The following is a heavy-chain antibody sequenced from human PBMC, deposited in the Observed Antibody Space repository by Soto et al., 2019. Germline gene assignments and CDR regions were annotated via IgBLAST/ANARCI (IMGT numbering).Heavy chain of an antibody. CDR1: GGSFSGYY. Sequence: SETLSLTCAVYGGSFSGYYWSWIRQPPGKGLEWIGEINHNGSTNYNPSLKSRVPRSVDTSKNQFSLKLSSVTAADTAVYYCAVAGTTFYYYGMDVWGQGTTVTVSS. V-gene: IGHV4-34*01. CDR2: INHNGST. D-gene: IGHD6-19*01. J-gene: IGHJ6*02. CDR3: AVAGTTFYYYGMDV.